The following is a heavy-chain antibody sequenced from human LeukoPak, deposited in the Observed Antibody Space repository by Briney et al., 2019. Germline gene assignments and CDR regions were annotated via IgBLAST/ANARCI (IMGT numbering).Heavy chain of an antibody. CDR2: IYYSGST. CDR3: ARGDDSSGYYPDAFDI. Sequence: SETLSLTCTVSGGSISSYYWSWIRQPPGKGLEWIGYIYYSGSTNYNPSLKSRVTISVDTSKNQFSLKLSSVTAADTAVYYCARGDDSSGYYPDAFDIWGPGTLVTVSS. CDR1: GGSISSYY. D-gene: IGHD3-22*01. J-gene: IGHJ4*02. V-gene: IGHV4-59*01.